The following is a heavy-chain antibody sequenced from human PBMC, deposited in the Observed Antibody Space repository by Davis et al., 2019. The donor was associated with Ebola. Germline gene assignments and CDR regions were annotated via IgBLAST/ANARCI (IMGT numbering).Heavy chain of an antibody. CDR1: GASFSSYA. CDR3: ARTPAAYYYYGMDV. Sequence: SVTVSCKASGASFSSYAISWVRQAPGQGLEWMGGIIPIFGTANYAQKFQGRVTITADESTSTAYMELSSLRSEDTAVYYCARTPAAYYYYGMDVWGQGTTVTVSS. V-gene: IGHV1-69*13. D-gene: IGHD6-13*01. CDR2: IIPIFGTA. J-gene: IGHJ6*02.